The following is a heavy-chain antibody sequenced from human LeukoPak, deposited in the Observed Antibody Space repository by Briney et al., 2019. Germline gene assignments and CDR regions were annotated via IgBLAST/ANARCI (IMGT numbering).Heavy chain of an antibody. V-gene: IGHV1-8*01. CDR1: GYTFTSHD. CDR3: ARVDGSVDY. CDR2: MNPNSGNT. Sequence: SVKVSCKASGYTFTSHDINWVRQATGQGLEWMGWMNPNSGNTGYAQKFQGRITITKDTSISTVYMELSSLSSEDTAVYFCARVDGSVDYWGQGTLVTVSS. D-gene: IGHD3-22*01. J-gene: IGHJ4*02.